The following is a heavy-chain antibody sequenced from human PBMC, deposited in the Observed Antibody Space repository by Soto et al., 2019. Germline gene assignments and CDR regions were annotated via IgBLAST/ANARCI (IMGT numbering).Heavy chain of an antibody. V-gene: IGHV1-18*01. CDR1: GYTFTSYG. J-gene: IGHJ3*02. CDR2: ISAYNGNT. CDR3: ARDLTVVVVAAMANDAFDI. D-gene: IGHD2-15*01. Sequence: ASVKVSCKASGYTFTSYGISWVRQAPGQGLEWMGWISAYNGNTNYAQKLQGRVTMTTDTSTSTAYMELRSLRSDDTAVYYCARDLTVVVVAAMANDAFDIGGQGTMVTVSS.